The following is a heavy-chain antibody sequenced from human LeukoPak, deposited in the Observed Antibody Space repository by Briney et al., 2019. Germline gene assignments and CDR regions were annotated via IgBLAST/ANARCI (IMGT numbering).Heavy chain of an antibody. CDR2: IKHSGST. J-gene: IGHJ6*03. CDR3: ARGRRYCSSTSCYHPYYYMDV. CDR1: GGSFSGYY. Sequence: SETLSLTCAVYGGSFSGYYWSWIRQPPGKGLEWIGEIKHSGSTNYNPSLKSRVTISVDTSKNQLSLKPSSVTAADTAVYYCARGRRYCSSTSCYHPYYYMDVWGKGTTVTVSS. V-gene: IGHV4-34*01. D-gene: IGHD2-2*01.